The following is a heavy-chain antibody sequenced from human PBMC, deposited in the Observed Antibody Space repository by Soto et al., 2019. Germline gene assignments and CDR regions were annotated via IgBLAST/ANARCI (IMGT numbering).Heavy chain of an antibody. CDR2: ITPSGGNT. V-gene: IGHV3-23*01. D-gene: IGHD2-8*01. J-gene: IGHJ6*03. Sequence: EVQLLESGGGLVQPGGSLRLSCAASGFSFSTYAMTWVRQAPGKGLEWVSTITPSGGNTYYADSVKVRFTITRDNSENTLFLHMNSLRAEDTAVYYCAGRYCPNGVCYTNFYYYLDIWCEGTAVTVSS. CDR1: GFSFSTYA. CDR3: AGRYCPNGVCYTNFYYYLDI.